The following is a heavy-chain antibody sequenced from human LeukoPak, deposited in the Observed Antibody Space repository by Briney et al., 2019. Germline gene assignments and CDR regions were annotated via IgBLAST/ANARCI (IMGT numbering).Heavy chain of an antibody. V-gene: IGHV3-33*01. CDR1: GFTFSSYG. Sequence: PGGSLRLSCAASGFTFSSYGMHWVRQAPGKGLEWVAVIWYDGSNKYYADSVKGRFTISRDNSKNTLYLQMNSLRAEDTAVYYCARGFLGYCGGGSCYGMDVWGQGTTVTVSS. D-gene: IGHD2-15*01. CDR2: IWYDGSNK. CDR3: ARGFLGYCGGGSCYGMDV. J-gene: IGHJ6*02.